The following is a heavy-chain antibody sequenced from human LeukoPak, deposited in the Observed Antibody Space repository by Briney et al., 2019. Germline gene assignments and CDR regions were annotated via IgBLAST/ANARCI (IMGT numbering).Heavy chain of an antibody. D-gene: IGHD4/OR15-4a*01. V-gene: IGHV3-48*02. CDR2: INDISSTI. J-gene: IGHJ4*02. CDR1: GFTFNTYS. CDR3: ARYKDYGFDY. Sequence: PGGSLRLSCAASGFTFNTYSMNWVRQAPGKGLEWVSYINDISSTIWYADSVKGRFTISRDNTKNSLYLQMYSLRDEDSAVYYCARYKDYGFDYWGRGTLVAVSS.